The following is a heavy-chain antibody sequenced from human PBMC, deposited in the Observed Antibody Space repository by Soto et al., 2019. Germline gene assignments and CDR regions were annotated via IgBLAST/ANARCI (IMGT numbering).Heavy chain of an antibody. J-gene: IGHJ4*02. CDR2: IIPIFGTA. CDR3: ASTVAYYYDSSGDYYFDY. V-gene: IGHV1-69*06. Sequence: QVQLVQSGAEVKKPGSSVKVSCKASGGTFSSYAISWVRQAHGQGLEWMGGIIPIFGTANYAQKFQGRVTITADKSTSTAYMELRSLGSEDTAVYYCASTVAYYYDSSGDYYFDYWGQGTLVTVSS. D-gene: IGHD3-22*01. CDR1: GGTFSSYA.